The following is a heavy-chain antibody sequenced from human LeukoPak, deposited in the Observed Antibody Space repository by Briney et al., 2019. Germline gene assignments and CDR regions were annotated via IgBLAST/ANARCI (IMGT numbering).Heavy chain of an antibody. J-gene: IGHJ4*02. CDR1: GFPFSNAW. D-gene: IGHD3-10*01. CDR2: IKRRDDGETT. V-gene: IGHV3-15*01. CDR3: TTDLGITMIRGVIVS. Sequence: GGPLRLSCVASGFPFSNAWMSWVRQAPGKGLEWVGRIKRRDDGETTDFAAPVNGRFTISRDDSKTTLYLQMHSLKTEDTVVYYCTTDLGITMIRGVIVSWGQGTLVTVSS.